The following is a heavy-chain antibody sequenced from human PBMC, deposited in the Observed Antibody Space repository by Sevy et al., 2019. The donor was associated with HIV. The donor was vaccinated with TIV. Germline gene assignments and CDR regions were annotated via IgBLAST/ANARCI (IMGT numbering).Heavy chain of an antibody. J-gene: IGHJ3*02. CDR3: ARGLVVPGAFDI. D-gene: IGHD2-15*01. CDR1: GFTVSSNY. Sequence: GGSLRLSCAASGFTVSSNYMSWVRQAPGKGLEWVSVIYSGGSTYYADSVKGRFTISRDNSKNTPYLQMNSLRAEDTAVYYCARGLVVPGAFDIWVQGTMVTVSS. V-gene: IGHV3-66*01. CDR2: IYSGGST.